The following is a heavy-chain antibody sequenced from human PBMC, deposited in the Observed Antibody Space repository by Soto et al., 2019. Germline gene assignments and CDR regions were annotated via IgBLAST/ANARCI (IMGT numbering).Heavy chain of an antibody. V-gene: IGHV3-23*01. Sequence: EVQLLESGGGLIQPGGSLRLSCAASGFTFSSYAMTWVRHAPGKGLEWVSSIRGSGDSTYYADSVKGRSTNSRDNSRDTLHLQMNNLRAEDTAVYYCAKEYTSSSLWGFFDYWGQGILVTVSS. D-gene: IGHD6-6*01. CDR2: IRGSGDST. CDR3: AKEYTSSSLWGFFDY. J-gene: IGHJ4*02. CDR1: GFTFSSYA.